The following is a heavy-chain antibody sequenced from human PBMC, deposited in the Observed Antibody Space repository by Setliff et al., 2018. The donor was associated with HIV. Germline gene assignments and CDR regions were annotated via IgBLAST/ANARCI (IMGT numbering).Heavy chain of an antibody. CDR2: IYISGTT. D-gene: IGHD2-15*01. V-gene: IGHV4-4*09. J-gene: IGHJ3*02. CDR3: AREHCSGGSCNGFDI. Sequence: SETLSLTCTVSGDSISNYYWSWVRQPPGKGLEWIGYIYISGTTNYNPSLKSRVTISLDTSRNQFSLKLGSVTAADTAMYYCAREHCSGGSCNGFDIWGQGTMVTVSS. CDR1: GDSISNYY.